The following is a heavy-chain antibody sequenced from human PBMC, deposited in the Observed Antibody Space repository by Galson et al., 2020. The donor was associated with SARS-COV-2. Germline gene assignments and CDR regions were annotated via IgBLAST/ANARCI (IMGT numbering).Heavy chain of an antibody. Sequence: ASVKVSCKASGYTFTNYDINWVRQATGQGLEWRGWMNPKSGNTGLIQKFQGRVTMTRDTSTSTAYMELTSLRFDDTAVYYCARVWERGFSYGNWFDPWGQGTLVTVSS. V-gene: IGHV1-8*01. CDR2: MNPKSGNT. D-gene: IGHD5-18*01. CDR3: ARVWERGFSYGNWFDP. CDR1: GYTFTNYD. J-gene: IGHJ5*02.